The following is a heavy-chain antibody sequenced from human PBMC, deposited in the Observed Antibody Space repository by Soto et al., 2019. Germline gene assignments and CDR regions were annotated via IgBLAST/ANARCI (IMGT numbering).Heavy chain of an antibody. Sequence: GGSLRLSCAASGFTFSGYWMNWVRQAPGKGLEWVAYINIDGSEKKHVASVEGRFTISRDNAKNSLYLQMNSLRVEDTAVYYCARVPRLLDSWGQGTLVTVSS. CDR3: ARVPRLLDS. J-gene: IGHJ4*02. D-gene: IGHD6-6*01. CDR1: GFTFSGYW. CDR2: INIDGSEK. V-gene: IGHV3-7*01.